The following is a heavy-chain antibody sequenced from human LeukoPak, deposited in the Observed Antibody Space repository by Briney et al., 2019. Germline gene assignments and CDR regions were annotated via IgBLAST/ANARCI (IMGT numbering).Heavy chain of an antibody. CDR1: GFTFSTYN. Sequence: GGSLRLSGAAPGFTFSTYNMNWFRKAPGKGLEWVSHITSSSTNIYYADSVKGRFTISRDNAKNALSLQMNSLRDEDTAVYYCATSGNYYLKYWGQGTLVTVSS. V-gene: IGHV3-48*02. D-gene: IGHD1-26*01. CDR3: ATSGNYYLKY. J-gene: IGHJ4*02. CDR2: ITSSSTNI.